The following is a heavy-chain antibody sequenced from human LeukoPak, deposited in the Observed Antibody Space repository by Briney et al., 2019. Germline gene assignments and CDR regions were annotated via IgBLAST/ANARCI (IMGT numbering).Heavy chain of an antibody. D-gene: IGHD3-10*01. CDR1: GGSISSGSYY. V-gene: IGHV4-61*01. CDR2: IYYSGST. CDR3: ARSARYYGSGSYYNGGWFDP. J-gene: IGHJ5*02. Sequence: SETLSLTCTVSGGSISSGSYYWSWIRQPPGKGLEWIGYIYYSGSTNYNPSLKSRVTISVDTSKNQFSLKLSSVTAADTAVYYCARSARYYGSGSYYNGGWFDPWGQGTLVTVSS.